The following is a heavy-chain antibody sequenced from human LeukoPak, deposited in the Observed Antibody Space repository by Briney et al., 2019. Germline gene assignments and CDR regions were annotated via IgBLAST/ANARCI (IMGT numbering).Heavy chain of an antibody. D-gene: IGHD1-7*01. V-gene: IGHV3-30-3*01. CDR2: ISYDGSNK. Sequence: GGSLRLSCAASGFTFSSYAMHWVRQAPGKGLEWVAVISYDGSNKYYADSVKGRFTISRDNSKNTLYPQMNSLRAEDTAVYYCAKPKLGVNYFDYWGQGTLVTVSS. CDR3: AKPKLGVNYFDY. J-gene: IGHJ4*02. CDR1: GFTFSSYA.